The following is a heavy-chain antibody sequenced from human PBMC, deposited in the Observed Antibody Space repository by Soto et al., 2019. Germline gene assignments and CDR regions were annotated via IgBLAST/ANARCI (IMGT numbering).Heavy chain of an antibody. CDR2: ISGSGGST. D-gene: IGHD3-22*01. Sequence: EVQLLESGGGLVQPGGSLRLSCAASGFTFSSYAMSWVRQAPGKGLEWVSAISGSGGSTYYADSVKGRFTISRDNSKNTLSLQMNSLRAEDTAVYYCAKRRADYYDSSGSHGAFDIWGQGTMVTVSS. V-gene: IGHV3-23*01. CDR1: GFTFSSYA. CDR3: AKRRADYYDSSGSHGAFDI. J-gene: IGHJ3*02.